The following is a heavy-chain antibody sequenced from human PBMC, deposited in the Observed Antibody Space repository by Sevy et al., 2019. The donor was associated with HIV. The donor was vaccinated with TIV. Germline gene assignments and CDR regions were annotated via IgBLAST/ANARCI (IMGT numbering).Heavy chain of an antibody. D-gene: IGHD4-17*01. CDR3: TADVLTTEGYYGMDV. CDR2: IKSIADGGTT. Sequence: GGSLRLSCAASGFTFSNAWMNWVRQAPGKGLEWVGRIKSIADGGTTGYAAPVKGRFTISRDGSKNTLYLQMNSLKTEDTALYYCTADVLTTEGYYGMDVWGQGTTVTVTS. J-gene: IGHJ6*02. V-gene: IGHV3-15*07. CDR1: GFTFSNAW.